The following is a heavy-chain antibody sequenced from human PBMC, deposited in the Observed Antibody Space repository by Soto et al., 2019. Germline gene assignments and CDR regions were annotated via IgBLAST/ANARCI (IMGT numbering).Heavy chain of an antibody. CDR1: GGTFTSHG. CDR3: AGGDADNGGKWGFNWFDA. V-gene: IGHV1-69*01. CDR2: IVPSYVKA. Sequence: QVLLVQSGAEVKKPGSSVKVSCKASGGTFTSHGFSWVRQAPGQGPEWMGGIVPSYVKANYAPKFQDRVTITADESTTTVYMAVFSLRFDDTALYYCAGGDADNGGKWGFNWFDASGQGTLVNVSS. J-gene: IGHJ5*02. D-gene: IGHD4-17*01.